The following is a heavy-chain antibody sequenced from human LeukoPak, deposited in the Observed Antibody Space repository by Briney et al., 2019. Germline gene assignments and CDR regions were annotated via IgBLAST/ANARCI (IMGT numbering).Heavy chain of an antibody. V-gene: IGHV1-18*01. CDR1: GYTFTSYG. Sequence: GASVKVSCKASGYTFTSYGISWVRQAPGQGLEWMGWISAYNGNTNYAQKLQGRVTMTTDTSTSTAYMEPRSLRSDDTAVYYCAREADYDILTGYWSWQGKPTHGSAFDIWGQGTMVTVSS. CDR3: AREADYDILTGYWSWQGKPTHGSAFDI. J-gene: IGHJ3*02. CDR2: ISAYNGNT. D-gene: IGHD3-9*01.